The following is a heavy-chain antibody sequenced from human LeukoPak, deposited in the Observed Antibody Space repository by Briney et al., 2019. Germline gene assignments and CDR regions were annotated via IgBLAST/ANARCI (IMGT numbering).Heavy chain of an antibody. Sequence: ASVKVSCKASGYTFTSYDINWVRQATRQGLEWMGWMNPNSGNTGYAQKFQGRVTITRNTSISTAYMELSSLRSEDTAVYYYARGHTNFWSGYPGGIDYWGQGTLVTVSS. CDR2: MNPNSGNT. CDR1: GYTFTSYD. V-gene: IGHV1-8*01. CDR3: ARGHTNFWSGYPGGIDY. J-gene: IGHJ4*02. D-gene: IGHD3-3*01.